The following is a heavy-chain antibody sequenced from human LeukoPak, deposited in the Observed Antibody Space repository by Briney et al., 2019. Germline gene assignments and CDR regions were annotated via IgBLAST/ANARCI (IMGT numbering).Heavy chain of an antibody. J-gene: IGHJ4*02. CDR1: GGSISSYY. V-gene: IGHV4-59*08. CDR3: ARLSGSGWYPYNFDY. Sequence: NPSETLSLTCTVSGGSISSYYWGWIRQPPGKGLEWMGYIYYSGSTNYNPSLKSRVTISVDTSKNQFSLKLSSVTAADTAVYYCARLSGSGWYPYNFDYWGQGTLVTVSS. D-gene: IGHD6-19*01. CDR2: IYYSGST.